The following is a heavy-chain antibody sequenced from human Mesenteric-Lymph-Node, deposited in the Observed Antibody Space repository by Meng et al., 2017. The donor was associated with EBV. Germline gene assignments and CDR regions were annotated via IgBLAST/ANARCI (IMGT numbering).Heavy chain of an antibody. CDR2: ISIDGFTT. V-gene: IGHV3-23*01. Sequence: VKGLESGGGLVQPGGALNLSWAASEFTLSNYAISWARQAPGKGLEWVSTISIDGFTTNNTDLVKGRFTASRDASKNTVYLQLDSLRVEDTAVYYCAKGGNFDIWGQGTLVTVSS. J-gene: IGHJ4*02. CDR3: AKGGNFDI. CDR1: EFTLSNYA.